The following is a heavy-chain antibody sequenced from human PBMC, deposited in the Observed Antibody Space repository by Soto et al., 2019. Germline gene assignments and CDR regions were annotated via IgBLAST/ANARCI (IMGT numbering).Heavy chain of an antibody. D-gene: IGHD3-3*01. J-gene: IGHJ4*02. CDR2: ISSDGQNI. CDR1: GFIFNTYE. CDR3: AREKGPQVEFWSDIPKGGFDY. V-gene: IGHV3-48*03. Sequence: EVRLIESGGGLRQPGGSLRLSCVASGFIFNTYEMNWVRQAPGKGLEWISHISSDGQNIKYVDSVKGRVTSSRDNTKKSLFLHMNSLRGEDTATYYCAREKGPQVEFWSDIPKGGFDYWRQGTLVSVSS.